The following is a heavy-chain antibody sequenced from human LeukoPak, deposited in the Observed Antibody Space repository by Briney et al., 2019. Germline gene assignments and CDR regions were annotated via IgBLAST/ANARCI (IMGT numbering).Heavy chain of an antibody. Sequence: ASVKVSCKASGYTFTGYYMHWVRQAPGQGLEWMGWINPNSGGTNYAQKFQGRVTMTRDTSISTAYMELSRLRSGDTAVYYCARAGAIRFLEWLFDYWGQGTLVTVSS. J-gene: IGHJ4*02. V-gene: IGHV1-2*02. CDR1: GYTFTGYY. D-gene: IGHD3-3*01. CDR3: ARAGAIRFLEWLFDY. CDR2: INPNSGGT.